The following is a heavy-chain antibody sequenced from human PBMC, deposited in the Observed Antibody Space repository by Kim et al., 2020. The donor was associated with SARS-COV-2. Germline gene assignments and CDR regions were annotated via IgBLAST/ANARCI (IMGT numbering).Heavy chain of an antibody. V-gene: IGHV3-23*01. CDR3: EASDY. J-gene: IGHJ4*02. CDR2: IRESGVRT. Sequence: IRESGVRTHYADSVKGRFTISRDTSKSTLFLQMNSLRAEDTAVYYCEASDYWGQGSLVTVSS.